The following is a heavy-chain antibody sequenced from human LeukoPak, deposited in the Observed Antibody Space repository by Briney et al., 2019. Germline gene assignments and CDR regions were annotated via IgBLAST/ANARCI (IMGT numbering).Heavy chain of an antibody. CDR2: ISSNSKYT. CDR1: GFMFSDYF. J-gene: IGHJ4*02. V-gene: IGHV3-11*05. Sequence: GGSLRLSCAASGFMFSDYFMSWIRQAPGKELEWISYISSNSKYTKYADSVKGRFTISRDNAKKSPYLQMNSLRAEDTAVYYCARDNGNKYYFDYWGQGTLVTVSS. CDR3: ARDNGNKYYFDY. D-gene: IGHD2-8*01.